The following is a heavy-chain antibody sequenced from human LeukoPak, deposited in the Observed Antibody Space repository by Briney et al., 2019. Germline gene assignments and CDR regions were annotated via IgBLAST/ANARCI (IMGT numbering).Heavy chain of an antibody. D-gene: IGHD3-10*01. V-gene: IGHV1-2*02. J-gene: IGHJ6*04. CDR1: GYTFTGYY. CDR3: ARDWQDPYMVRGVIITAGGADV. Sequence: GASVKVSCKASGYTFTGYYMHWVRQAPGQGLEWMGWINPNSGGTNYAQKFQGRVTMTRDTSISTAYMELSRLRSDDTAVYYCARDWQDPYMVRGVIITAGGADVWGKGTTVTVSS. CDR2: INPNSGGT.